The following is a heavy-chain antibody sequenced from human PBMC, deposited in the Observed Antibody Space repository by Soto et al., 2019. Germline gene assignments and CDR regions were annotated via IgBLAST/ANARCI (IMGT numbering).Heavy chain of an antibody. V-gene: IGHV3-30-3*01. J-gene: IGHJ4*02. CDR3: ARDPSIASGVRGHYFDY. CDR1: GFTFSSYA. Sequence: ESGGGVVQPGRSLRLSCAASGFTFSSYAMHWVRQAPGKGLEWVAVISYDGSNKYYADSVKGRFTISRDNSKNTLYLQMNSLRAEDTAVYYCARDPSIASGVRGHYFDYWGQGTLVTVSS. CDR2: ISYDGSNK. D-gene: IGHD3-10*01.